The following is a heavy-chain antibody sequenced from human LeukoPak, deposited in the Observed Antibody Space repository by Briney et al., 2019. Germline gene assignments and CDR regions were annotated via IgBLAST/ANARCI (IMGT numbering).Heavy chain of an antibody. CDR1: GGSVSSSRHY. CDR2: IYYSGST. V-gene: IGHV4-39*01. J-gene: IGHJ5*02. CDR3: ARQSRTTRDPFDP. Sequence: PSETLSLTCGVSGGSVSSSRHYWAWIRQPPGKGLEWIGSIYYSGSTYYNPSLKSGVTISVDTSSNQFSLTLRSVTAADTSVYYCARQSRTTRDPFDPWGRGAQVIVSS. D-gene: IGHD4-11*01.